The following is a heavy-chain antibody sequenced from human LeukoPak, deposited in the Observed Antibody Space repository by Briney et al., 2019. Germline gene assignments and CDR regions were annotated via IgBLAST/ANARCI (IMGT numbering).Heavy chain of an antibody. Sequence: GGSLRLSCAASGFTFSGSALHWVRQASGKGLEWVGRIRSTANGYATAYAASVKGRFTISRDNSKNTLYLQMNSLRAEDTAVYYCAKGRLWIFGVVNDAFDIWGQGTMVTVSS. CDR2: IRSTANGYAT. CDR3: AKGRLWIFGVVNDAFDI. D-gene: IGHD3-3*01. CDR1: GFTFSGSA. J-gene: IGHJ3*02. V-gene: IGHV3-73*01.